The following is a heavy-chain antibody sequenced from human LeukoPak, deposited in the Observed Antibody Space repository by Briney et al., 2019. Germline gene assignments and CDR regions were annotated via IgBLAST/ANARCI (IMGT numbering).Heavy chain of an antibody. V-gene: IGHV1-2*02. Sequence: ASVKVSCKASGYTFTGYYMHWVRQAPGQGLEWMGWINPNSGGTNYAQKFQGRVTMTRDTSISTAYMELSRLRSDDTAVYYCARDRNLLAVTAPDYWGQGTLVTVSS. D-gene: IGHD2-21*02. CDR3: ARDRNLLAVTAPDY. CDR2: INPNSGGT. J-gene: IGHJ4*02. CDR1: GYTFTGYY.